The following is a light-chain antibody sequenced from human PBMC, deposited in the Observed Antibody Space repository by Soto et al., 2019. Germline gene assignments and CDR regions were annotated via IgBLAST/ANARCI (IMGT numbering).Light chain of an antibody. CDR3: QHLNSLLT. V-gene: IGKV1-9*01. CDR1: QGISSY. J-gene: IGKJ4*01. Sequence: DIQLTQSPSFLSASVGDRVTITCRASQGISSYLAWYQQKPGKAPKLLIYAASTLQSGVPSRFRGSGSGTEFTLTFSSLQPEDFATYYFQHLNSLLTFGGGTKVEIK. CDR2: AAS.